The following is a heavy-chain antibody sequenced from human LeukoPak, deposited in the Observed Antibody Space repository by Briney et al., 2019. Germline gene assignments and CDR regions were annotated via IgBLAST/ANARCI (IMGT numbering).Heavy chain of an antibody. J-gene: IGHJ5*02. CDR3: ARDQGYCSGGSCCGNWFDP. D-gene: IGHD2-15*01. Sequence: EASVKVSCKASGDTFSSYAISWVRQAPVQGLEWMGRIIPILGIANYAQKFQGRVTITADKSTSTAYMELSSLRSEDTAVYYCARDQGYCSGGSCCGNWFDPWGQGTLVTVSS. CDR1: GDTFSSYA. V-gene: IGHV1-69*04. CDR2: IIPILGIA.